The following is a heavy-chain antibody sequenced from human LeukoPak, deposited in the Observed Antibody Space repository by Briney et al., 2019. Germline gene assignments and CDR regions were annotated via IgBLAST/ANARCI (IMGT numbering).Heavy chain of an antibody. CDR1: GDSISGYY. CDR2: IYYNGNT. V-gene: IGHV4-59*08. D-gene: IGHD1-26*01. J-gene: IGHJ4*02. Sequence: SETLSLTCTVSGDSISGYYWSWIRQPPGRGLEWIGNIYYNGNTNYNPSLKSRVTISVDTSKNQFSLNMRSVNAADTAVYYCARGGSYGVYRGQGTLVTVSS. CDR3: ARGGSYGVY.